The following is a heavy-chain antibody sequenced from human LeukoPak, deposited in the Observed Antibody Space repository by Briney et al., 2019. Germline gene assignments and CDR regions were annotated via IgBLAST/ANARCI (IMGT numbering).Heavy chain of an antibody. D-gene: IGHD6-25*01. CDR3: ARGRGSRGAFDI. CDR2: ISGSGGST. V-gene: IGHV3-23*01. Sequence: GGSLRLSCAASGFTFSSYAMSWVRQAPGKGLEWVSAISGSGGSTYSADSVKGRFTISRDNSKNTLYLQMNSLRAEDTAVYYCARGRGSRGAFDIWGQGTMVTVSS. CDR1: GFTFSSYA. J-gene: IGHJ3*02.